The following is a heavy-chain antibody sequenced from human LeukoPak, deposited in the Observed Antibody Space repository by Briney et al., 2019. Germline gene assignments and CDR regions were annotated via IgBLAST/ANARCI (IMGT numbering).Heavy chain of an antibody. CDR1: GFTFSSYW. J-gene: IGHJ4*02. CDR2: IKQDGSEK. Sequence: PGGSLRLSCAASGFTFSSYWTSWVRQAPGKGLEWVATIKQDGSEKYYVDSVKGRFTISRDNAKNSLYLQMNSLRAEDTVVYYGARASVIAVAGINYFDYWGQGTLVTVSS. D-gene: IGHD6-19*01. CDR3: ARASVIAVAGINYFDY. V-gene: IGHV3-7*01.